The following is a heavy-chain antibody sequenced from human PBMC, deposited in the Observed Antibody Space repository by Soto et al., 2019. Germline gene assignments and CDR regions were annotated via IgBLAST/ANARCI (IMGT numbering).Heavy chain of an antibody. D-gene: IGHD2-15*01. CDR1: GDSISSNGYY. Sequence: SRTLSLTCIVSGDSISSNGYYWSWIRQHPGKGLEWIGYIYYSGSTYYNPSLKSRVTISLDTSKKQFSLKLSSVTAADTAVYYCASDHRWPHQYYGMDVWGKGPTVTVSS. J-gene: IGHJ6*04. CDR2: IYYSGST. V-gene: IGHV4-31*02. CDR3: ASDHRWPHQYYGMDV.